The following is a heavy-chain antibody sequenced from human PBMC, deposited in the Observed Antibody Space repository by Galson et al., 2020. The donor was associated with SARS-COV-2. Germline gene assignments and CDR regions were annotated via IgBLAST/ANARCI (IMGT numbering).Heavy chain of an antibody. D-gene: IGHD1-20*01. Sequence: TGGSLRLSCAASGFTFSSYAMSWVRQAPGKGLQWVSSITGSGDSTYHVDSVKGRFTISRDNSENTLYLQMNSLRAEDTAIYFCARGVNWYGEYGMDVWGQGTTVTVSS. V-gene: IGHV3-23*01. CDR1: GFTFSSYA. J-gene: IGHJ6*02. CDR2: ITGSGDST. CDR3: ARGVNWYGEYGMDV.